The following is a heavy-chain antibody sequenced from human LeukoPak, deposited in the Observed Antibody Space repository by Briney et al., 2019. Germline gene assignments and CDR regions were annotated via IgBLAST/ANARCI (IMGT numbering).Heavy chain of an antibody. CDR2: ISSNGGST. Sequence: GGSLRLSCSASGFTFSSYAMHWVRQAPGKGLEYVSAISSNGGSTYYADSVKGRFTISRDNSKNTLYLQMSSLRAEDTAVYYCARGYCSITSCYPNWFDPWGQGTLVTVSS. V-gene: IGHV3-64D*06. CDR3: ARGYCSITSCYPNWFDP. J-gene: IGHJ5*02. CDR1: GFTFSSYA. D-gene: IGHD2-2*01.